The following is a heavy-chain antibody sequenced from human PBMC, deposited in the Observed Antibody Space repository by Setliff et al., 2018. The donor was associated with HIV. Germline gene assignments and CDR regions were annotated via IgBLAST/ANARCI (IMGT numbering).Heavy chain of an antibody. J-gene: IGHJ6*03. D-gene: IGHD3-16*01. Sequence: TLSLTCTVSGGSISSGNYYWSWIRQPAGKGLEWIGRIYTSGSTNYNPSLKSRVTISLDTSKNQLSLNLSSVTAADTAVYYCARRSPGGGYYMDVWGKGTTVTVS. CDR3: ARRSPGGGYYMDV. CDR2: IYTSGST. CDR1: GGSISSGNYY. V-gene: IGHV4-61*02.